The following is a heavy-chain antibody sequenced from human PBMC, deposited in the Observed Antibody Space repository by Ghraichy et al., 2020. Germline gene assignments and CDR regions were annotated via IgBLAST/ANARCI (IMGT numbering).Heavy chain of an antibody. Sequence: SETLSLTCTVSGYSISSGYYWGWIRQPPGKGLEWIGSIYHSGSTYYNPSLKSRVTISVDTSKNQFSLKLSSVTAADTAVYYCARDLDDFSFDYWGQGILVTVSS. V-gene: IGHV4-38-2*02. CDR1: GYSISSGYY. J-gene: IGHJ4*02. D-gene: IGHD2-2*03. CDR2: IYHSGST. CDR3: ARDLDDFSFDY.